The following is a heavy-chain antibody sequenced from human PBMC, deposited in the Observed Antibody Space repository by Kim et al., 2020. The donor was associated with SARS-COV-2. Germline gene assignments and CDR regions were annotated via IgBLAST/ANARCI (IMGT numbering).Heavy chain of an antibody. Sequence: GGSLRLSCAASGFTVSSNYMSWLRQASGKGLEWLSVIYSGDKTYYVESVKGRLTISRDNSKNTLYLQMISLRVEDAAVYYCATNLAAAGVVWGQGTLVT. V-gene: IGHV3-66*01. J-gene: IGHJ4*02. CDR1: GFTVSSNY. CDR3: ATNLAAAGVV. CDR2: IYSGDKT. D-gene: IGHD6-13*01.